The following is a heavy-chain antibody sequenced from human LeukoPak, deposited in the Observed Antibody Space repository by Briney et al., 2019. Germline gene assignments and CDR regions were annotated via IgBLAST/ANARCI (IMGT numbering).Heavy chain of an antibody. CDR1: GYTFTSYG. D-gene: IGHD6-6*01. J-gene: IGHJ4*02. CDR3: ARSLEEIAARRMVPSDY. CDR2: ISAYNGNT. V-gene: IGHV1-18*01. Sequence: ASVKVSCKASGYTFTSYGISWVRQAPGQGLEWMGWISAYNGNTNYAQKLQGRVTMTTDTSTSPAYMELRSLRSDDTAVYYCARSLEEIAARRMVPSDYWGQGTLVTVSS.